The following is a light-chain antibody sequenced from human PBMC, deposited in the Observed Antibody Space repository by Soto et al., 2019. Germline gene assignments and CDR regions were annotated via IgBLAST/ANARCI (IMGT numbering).Light chain of an antibody. CDR1: SSDVGGYNY. Sequence: QSALTQPPSASGSPGQSVTISCTGSSSDVGGYNYVSWYQQHPGKAPKLMIXEVSKRPSGVXXXXXGSKSGNTASLTVSGXXAXXXXXXXCSSYGGSNTVVFGGGTKLTVL. J-gene: IGLJ2*01. V-gene: IGLV2-8*01. CDR3: SSYGGSNTVV. CDR2: EVS.